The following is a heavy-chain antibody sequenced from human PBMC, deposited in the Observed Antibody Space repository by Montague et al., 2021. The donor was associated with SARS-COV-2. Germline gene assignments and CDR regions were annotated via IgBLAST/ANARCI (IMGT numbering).Heavy chain of an antibody. Sequence: TLSLTCQVSGVGITSGEYFWTWIRQPPGKGPEWIGNIYSNGVTYHNPSLNSRPTMSTDTSTNQLSLTLTSVTAADTAVYYCARGVITSAAGFDSWGQGTLVAVSS. CDR2: IYSNGVT. CDR1: GVGITSGEYF. J-gene: IGHJ4*02. D-gene: IGHD3-10*01. V-gene: IGHV4-30-4*01. CDR3: ARGVITSAAGFDS.